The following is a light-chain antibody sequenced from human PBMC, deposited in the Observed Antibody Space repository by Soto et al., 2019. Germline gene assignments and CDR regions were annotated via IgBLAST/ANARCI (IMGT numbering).Light chain of an antibody. J-gene: IGKJ3*01. Sequence: EIVLTQSPGTLSLSPGERATLSCRASQSVSKNYLAWYQQKPGQAPRLLIFGASSRATGIPDRFSGSGSGTDFTLTISRLEPEDFAVYYCQHYGNSRVTFGPGTKVDIK. V-gene: IGKV3-20*01. CDR1: QSVSKNY. CDR3: QHYGNSRVT. CDR2: GAS.